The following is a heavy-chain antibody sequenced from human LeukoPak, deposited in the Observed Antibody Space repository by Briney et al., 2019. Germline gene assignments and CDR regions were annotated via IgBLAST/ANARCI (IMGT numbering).Heavy chain of an antibody. CDR3: ARDYPRTPRDAFDI. V-gene: IGHV1-8*03. CDR1: GDTFTSYD. Sequence: ASVKVSCKASGDTFTSYDINWVRQATGQGLEWMGWMNPNSGNTGYAQKFQGRVTITRNTSITTAYMDLSSLRSEDTAVYYCARDYPRTPRDAFDIWGQGTMVTVSS. J-gene: IGHJ3*02. D-gene: IGHD2-2*01. CDR2: MNPNSGNT.